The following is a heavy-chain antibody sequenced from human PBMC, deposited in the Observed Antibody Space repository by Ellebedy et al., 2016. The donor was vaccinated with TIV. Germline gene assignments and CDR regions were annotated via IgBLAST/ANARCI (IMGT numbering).Heavy chain of an antibody. Sequence: MPSETLSLTCAVYGGSFSGYYWSWIRQPPGKGLEWIGEITHSGSTNYNPSLKSRVTISVDKSKNQFSLKLNSVTAADTAVYYCARRIHMKGGCFDSWGKGTLVIVS. CDR2: ITHSGST. D-gene: IGHD2-21*01. CDR3: ARRIHMKGGCFDS. V-gene: IGHV4-34*01. J-gene: IGHJ4*03. CDR1: GGSFSGYY.